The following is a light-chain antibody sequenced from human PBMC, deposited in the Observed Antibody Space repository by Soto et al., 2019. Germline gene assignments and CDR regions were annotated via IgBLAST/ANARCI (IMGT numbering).Light chain of an antibody. J-gene: IGLJ1*01. CDR1: SSDVGTYNL. V-gene: IGLV2-23*02. CDR2: EVS. Sequence: QSVLTQPASVSGSPGQSITISCTGTSSDVGTYNLVSWYQQHPGKAPKLMIYEVSKRPSGVSNRFSGSKSGNTASLTISGLQAEDEADYYCFSYAGSRTLYVFGTGTKLTVL. CDR3: FSYAGSRTLYV.